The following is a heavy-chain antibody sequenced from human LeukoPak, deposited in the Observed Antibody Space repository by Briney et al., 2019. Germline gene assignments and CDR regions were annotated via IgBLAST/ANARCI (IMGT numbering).Heavy chain of an antibody. CDR3: ARGQYSFDY. D-gene: IGHD2-21*01. J-gene: IGHJ4*02. Sequence: GGSLRLSCAPSGFTFPDYYMSWIRQPPGKGLEWVSYVSYTSSSTTYADSVKGRFTISRDNAKNSLYLQMNSLKAEDTAVYYCARGQYSFDYWGQGTLVTVSS. V-gene: IGHV3-11*06. CDR1: GFTFPDYY. CDR2: VSYTSSST.